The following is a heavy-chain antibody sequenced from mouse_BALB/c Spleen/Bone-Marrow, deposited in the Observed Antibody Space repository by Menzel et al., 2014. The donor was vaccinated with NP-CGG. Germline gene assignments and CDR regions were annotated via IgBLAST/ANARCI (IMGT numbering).Heavy chain of an antibody. J-gene: IGHJ2*01. V-gene: IGHV1-54*03. CDR1: GYAFTNYL. Sequence: QVQLKESGAELVRPGTSVKVSCKASGYAFTNYLIEWVKQRPGQGLEWIGVINPGSGATNYNENFKGKATLTADKSSSTPYMQLSSLTSDDSAVYFCARRLTGTLYFDYWGQGTTPTVSS. CDR3: ARRLTGTLYFDY. D-gene: IGHD4-1*01. CDR2: INPGSGAT.